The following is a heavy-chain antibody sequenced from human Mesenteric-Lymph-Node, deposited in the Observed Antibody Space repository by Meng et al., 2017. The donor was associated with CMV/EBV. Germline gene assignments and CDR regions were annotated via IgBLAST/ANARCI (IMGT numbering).Heavy chain of an antibody. J-gene: IGHJ4*02. CDR3: AKDLSYYDSSGPFDY. CDR1: GFTFSSYA. CDR2: ISYDGSNK. V-gene: IGHV3-30-3*01. D-gene: IGHD3-22*01. Sequence: GESLKISCAASGFTFSSYAMRWVRQAPGKGLEWVAVISYDGSNKYYADSVKGRFTISRDNAKNSLYLQMNSLRAEDTALYYCAKDLSYYDSSGPFDYWGQGTLVTVSS.